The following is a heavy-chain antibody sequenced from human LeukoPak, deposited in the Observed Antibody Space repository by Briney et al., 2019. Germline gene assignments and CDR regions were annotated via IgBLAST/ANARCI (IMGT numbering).Heavy chain of an antibody. V-gene: IGHV3-21*01. CDR1: GFTFSSYS. D-gene: IGHD6-13*01. J-gene: IGHJ4*02. CDR3: AREIRKQQLVVDY. Sequence: GGSLRLSCAASGFTFSSYSMNWVRQAPGKGLEWVSSISSSSSYIYYADSVKGRFTISRDNAKNSLHLQMNSLRAEDTAVYYCAREIRKQQLVVDYWGQGTLVTVSS. CDR2: ISSSSSYI.